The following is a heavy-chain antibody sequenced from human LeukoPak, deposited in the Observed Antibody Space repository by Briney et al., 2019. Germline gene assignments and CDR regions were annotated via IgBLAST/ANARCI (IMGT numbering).Heavy chain of an antibody. J-gene: IGHJ4*02. CDR1: GFTVSSNY. CDR3: ARGVVRGVSDY. V-gene: IGHV3-53*01. Sequence: PGGSLRLSCAASGFTVSSNYMSWVRQAPGKGLEWVSVIYSGGSTYYADSVKGRFTISRDNSKNTLYLQMNSLRAEDTDVYYCARGVVRGVSDYWGQGTLVTVSS. D-gene: IGHD3-10*01. CDR2: IYSGGST.